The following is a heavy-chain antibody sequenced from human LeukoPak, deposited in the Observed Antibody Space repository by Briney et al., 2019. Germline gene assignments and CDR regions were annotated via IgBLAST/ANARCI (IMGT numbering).Heavy chain of an antibody. CDR2: INPNSGGT. J-gene: IGHJ3*02. CDR3: ARYYGWFGESESDAFDI. CDR1: GYTFTGYY. Sequence: ASVKVSCKASGYTFTGYYMHWVRQAPGQGLEWMGWINPNSGGTNYAQKFQGRVTMTRDTSISTAYMELSRLRSDGTAVYYCARYYGWFGESESDAFDIWGQGTTVTVSS. V-gene: IGHV1-2*02. D-gene: IGHD3-10*01.